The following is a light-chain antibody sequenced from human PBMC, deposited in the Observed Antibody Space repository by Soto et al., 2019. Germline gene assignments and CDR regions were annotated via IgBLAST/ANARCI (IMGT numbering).Light chain of an antibody. CDR3: QQYLSYPYT. V-gene: IGKV1-5*01. CDR1: QTTNTW. Sequence: DIQMTQFPATLSASVGDRVTITCRASQTTNTWLAWYQQKPGTAPKLLIYDASSLEGGVPSRFSASGSGTAFIITISSLQQDDLATYYCQQYLSYPYTFGEGTKVEIK. CDR2: DAS. J-gene: IGKJ2*01.